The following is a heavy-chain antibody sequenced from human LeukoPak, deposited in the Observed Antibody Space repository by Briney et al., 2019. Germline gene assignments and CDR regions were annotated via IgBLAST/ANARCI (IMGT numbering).Heavy chain of an antibody. D-gene: IGHD3-3*01. CDR3: AKDNDFWSGYYHGLGAFDI. CDR2: ISAYNGNT. J-gene: IGHJ3*02. CDR1: GYTFTSYG. Sequence: ASVKVSCKASGYTFTSYGISWVRQAPGQGLEWMGWISAYNGNTNYAQKFQGRVTMTRDMSTSTVYMELSSLRSEDTAVYYCAKDNDFWSGYYHGLGAFDIWGQGTMVTVSS. V-gene: IGHV1-18*01.